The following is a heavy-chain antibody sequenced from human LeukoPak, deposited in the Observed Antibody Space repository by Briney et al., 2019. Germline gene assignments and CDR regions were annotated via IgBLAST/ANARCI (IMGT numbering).Heavy chain of an antibody. J-gene: IGHJ4*02. D-gene: IGHD1-26*01. CDR1: GDSISSGDYY. Sequence: SETLSLTCTVSGDSISSGDYYWSWIRQPPGKGLEWIGYICYSGSTYYNPSLKSRVTISVDTSKNQFSLKLSSVTAADTAVYYCARDPAGGARGSYGFDYWGQGTLVTVSS. CDR3: ARDPAGGARGSYGFDY. CDR2: ICYSGST. V-gene: IGHV4-30-4*08.